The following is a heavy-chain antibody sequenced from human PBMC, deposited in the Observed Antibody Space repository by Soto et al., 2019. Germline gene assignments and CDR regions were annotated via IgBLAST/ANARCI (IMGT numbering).Heavy chain of an antibody. V-gene: IGHV3-66*01. CDR3: TRDPTTSIVTDY. D-gene: IGHD2-21*01. J-gene: IGHJ4*02. CDR2: IYSDGST. Sequence: EVQLVESGGGLVQPGGSLRLSCAASGITVITNSFSWVRQAPGQGLEWVSGIYSDGSTHYADSVKGRFTISRDNSKNTVYLQMNTLRAEDTGIYYCTRDPTTSIVTDYWGQGTLVTVSS. CDR1: GITVITNS.